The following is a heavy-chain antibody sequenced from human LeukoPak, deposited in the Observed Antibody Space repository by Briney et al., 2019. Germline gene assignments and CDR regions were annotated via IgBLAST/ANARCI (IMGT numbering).Heavy chain of an antibody. J-gene: IGHJ4*02. V-gene: IGHV3-53*01. CDR3: ARDVGYCAAGTCYSFPDY. CDR1: GFTVSNNY. Sequence: GGSLRLSCAASGFTVSNNYMSWVRQAPGKGLEWVSVIYSGGGTNHADSVKGRFTISRDNSKNTLYLQMNSLRDEDTAVYYCARDVGYCAAGTCYSFPDYWGQGTLVTVS. CDR2: IYSGGGT. D-gene: IGHD2-15*01.